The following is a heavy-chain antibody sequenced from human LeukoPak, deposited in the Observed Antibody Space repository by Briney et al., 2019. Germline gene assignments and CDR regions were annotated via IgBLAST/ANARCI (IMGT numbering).Heavy chain of an antibody. V-gene: IGHV3-23*01. CDR3: AKDTGVVAAGASAFDY. J-gene: IGHJ4*02. D-gene: IGHD6-13*01. Sequence: GGSLRLSCEASGFTFSSYAMSWVRQAPGKGLEWVSGISGSGGSTYYADSVKGRFNISRDKPKNTLYLQMSSLSPEDTAVYYCAKDTGVVAAGASAFDYWGQGTLVTVSS. CDR2: ISGSGGST. CDR1: GFTFSSYA.